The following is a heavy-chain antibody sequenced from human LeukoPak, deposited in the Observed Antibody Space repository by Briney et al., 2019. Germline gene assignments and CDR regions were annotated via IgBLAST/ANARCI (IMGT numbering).Heavy chain of an antibody. V-gene: IGHV3-30*18. CDR2: ISFDGSNR. CDR1: GITSSTYA. Sequence: GGSLRLSCATSGITSSTYAMHWVRQAPGKGLEWVAAISFDGSNRYYADSVKGRFTISRDNSRNTLYLQMNSLRAEDTAVYYCAKSGGDSGGYYLYYGMDVWGQGTTVTVSS. D-gene: IGHD3-10*01. CDR3: AKSGGDSGGYYLYYGMDV. J-gene: IGHJ6*02.